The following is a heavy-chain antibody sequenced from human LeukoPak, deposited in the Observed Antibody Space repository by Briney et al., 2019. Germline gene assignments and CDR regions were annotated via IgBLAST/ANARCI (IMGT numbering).Heavy chain of an antibody. CDR2: IYYSGST. CDR3: ARNSGIAAAGREFDY. CDR1: GGSISSGGYY. D-gene: IGHD6-13*01. V-gene: IGHV4-31*03. J-gene: IGHJ4*02. Sequence: SETLSLTCTVSGGSISSGGYYWSWIRQHPGKGLEWIGYIYYSGSTYCNPSLKSRVTISVDTSKNQFSLKLSSVTAADTAVYYCARNSGIAAAGREFDYWGQGTLVTVSS.